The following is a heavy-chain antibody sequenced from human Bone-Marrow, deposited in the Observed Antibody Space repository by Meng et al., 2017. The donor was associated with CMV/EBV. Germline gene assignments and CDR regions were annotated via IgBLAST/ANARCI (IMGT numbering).Heavy chain of an antibody. D-gene: IGHD1-26*01. CDR2: ISSSSSTI. CDR1: GFTFSSYS. J-gene: IGHJ4*02. CDR3: ARGGGRYSGDY. Sequence: GGSLRLSCAASGFTFSSYSMNWVRQAPGKGLEWVSYISSSSSTIYYADSVKGRFTVSRDNAKNSLYLQMNSLRAEDTAVYYCARGGGRYSGDYWGQGTLVTVSS. V-gene: IGHV3-48*04.